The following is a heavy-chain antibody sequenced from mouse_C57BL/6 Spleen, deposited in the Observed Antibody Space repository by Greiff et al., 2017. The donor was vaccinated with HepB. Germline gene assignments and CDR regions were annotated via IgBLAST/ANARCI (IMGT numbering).Heavy chain of an antibody. Sequence: QVQLQQPGAELVRPGSSVKLSCKASGYTFTSYWLDWVKQRPGQGLEWIGNIYPSDSETHYNHKFKDKATLTVDKSSSTAYMQLSSLTSEDSAVYYCARGDYDEVLDYWGQGTTLTVSS. V-gene: IGHV1-61*01. CDR3: ARGDYDEVLDY. J-gene: IGHJ2*01. CDR1: GYTFTSYW. CDR2: IYPSDSET. D-gene: IGHD2-4*01.